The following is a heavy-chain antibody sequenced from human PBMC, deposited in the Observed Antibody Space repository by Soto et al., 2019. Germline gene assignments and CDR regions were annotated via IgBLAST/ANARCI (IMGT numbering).Heavy chain of an antibody. Sequence: GGSLRLSCGASGFRFGDFGVHWVRQAPGQGLEWVAVISYDGSNKYYADSVKGRFTISRDNSKNTLYLQMNSLRAEDTAVYYCARPLWRNDYNWGYFDLWGRGTLVTVSS. J-gene: IGHJ2*01. D-gene: IGHD4-4*01. CDR1: GFRFGDFG. CDR3: ARPLWRNDYNWGYFDL. CDR2: ISYDGSNK. V-gene: IGHV3-30*03.